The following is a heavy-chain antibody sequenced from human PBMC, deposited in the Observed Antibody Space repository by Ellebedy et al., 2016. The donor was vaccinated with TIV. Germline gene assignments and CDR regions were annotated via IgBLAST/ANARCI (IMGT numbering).Heavy chain of an antibody. J-gene: IGHJ4*02. CDR3: ATSYDSSGSFDY. D-gene: IGHD3-22*01. CDR2: ISAYNGNT. CDR1: GYTFTSYG. V-gene: IGHV1-18*01. Sequence: ASVKVSCKASGYTFTSYGISWVRQAPGQGLEWMGWISAYNGNTNYAQKFQGRVTMTEDTSTDTAYMELSSLRSEDTAVYYCATSYDSSGSFDYWGQGTLVTVSS.